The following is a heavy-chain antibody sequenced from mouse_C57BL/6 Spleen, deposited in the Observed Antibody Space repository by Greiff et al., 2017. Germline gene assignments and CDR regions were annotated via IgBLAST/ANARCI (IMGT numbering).Heavy chain of an antibody. Sequence: QVQLKQSGAELVRPGTSVKMSCKASGYTFTNYWIGWAKQRPGHGLEWIGDIYPGGGYTNYNEKFKGQATLTADKSSSTAYIQFSSLTSEDSAIYYCAIYYYGSSYGFDVWGTGTTVTVSS. J-gene: IGHJ1*03. D-gene: IGHD1-1*01. CDR1: GYTFTNYW. V-gene: IGHV1-63*01. CDR3: AIYYYGSSYGFDV. CDR2: IYPGGGYT.